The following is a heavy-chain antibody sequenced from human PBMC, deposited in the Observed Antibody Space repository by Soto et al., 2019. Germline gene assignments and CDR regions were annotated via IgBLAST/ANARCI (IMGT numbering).Heavy chain of an antibody. J-gene: IGHJ2*01. CDR1: GASISRGY. V-gene: IGHV4-59*01. D-gene: IGHD1-1*01. CDR2: FSYSVTT. CDR3: ARLQRGPWHFDL. Sequence: QVQLQESGPGLVKPSETLSLTCTVSGASISRGYWSWIRQPPGKGLEWIGYFSYSVTTNYNPSLKSRVTISIDTSKNQFSLKLTSVTAADTAVYYCARLQRGPWHFDLWGRGTLVTVSS.